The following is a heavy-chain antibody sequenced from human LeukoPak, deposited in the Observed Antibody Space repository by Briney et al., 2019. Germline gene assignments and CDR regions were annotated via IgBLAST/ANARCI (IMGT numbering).Heavy chain of an antibody. V-gene: IGHV1-18*01. CDR1: GYTFTSYG. CDR3: AREPATMVRGVLLGRFDP. Sequence: ASVKVSCKASGYTFTSYGISWVRQAPGQGLEWMGWISAYNGNTNYAQKFQGRVTMTRDTSISTAYMELSRLRSDDTAVYYCAREPATMVRGVLLGRFDPWGQGTLVTVSS. D-gene: IGHD3-10*01. J-gene: IGHJ5*02. CDR2: ISAYNGNT.